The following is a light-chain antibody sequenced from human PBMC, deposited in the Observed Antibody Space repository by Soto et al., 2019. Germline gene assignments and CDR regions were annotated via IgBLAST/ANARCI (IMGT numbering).Light chain of an antibody. CDR2: GNS. Sequence: QPVLTQPPSVSGAPGQRVTISCTGSSSNIGAGYDVNWYQQLPGTAPKFLIYGNSNRPSGVPDRFSGSKSGTSASLAITGLQSEDEADYYCQSYDSSLSGVLFGGGTKLTVL. V-gene: IGLV1-40*01. CDR1: SSNIGAGYD. CDR3: QSYDSSLSGVL. J-gene: IGLJ2*01.